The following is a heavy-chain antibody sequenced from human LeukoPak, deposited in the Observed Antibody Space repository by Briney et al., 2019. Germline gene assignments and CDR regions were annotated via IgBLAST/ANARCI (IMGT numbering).Heavy chain of an antibody. CDR2: INHSGST. CDR3: ARGPTRINLI. V-gene: IGHV4-34*01. CDR1: GGSFSGYY. D-gene: IGHD3-10*01. Sequence: SETLSLTCAVYGGSFSGYYWSWIRQPPGKGLEWIGEINHSGSTNYNPSLKSRVTISVDTSKNQFSLKLSSVTAADTAVYCCARGPTRINLIWGQGTMVTVSS. J-gene: IGHJ3*02.